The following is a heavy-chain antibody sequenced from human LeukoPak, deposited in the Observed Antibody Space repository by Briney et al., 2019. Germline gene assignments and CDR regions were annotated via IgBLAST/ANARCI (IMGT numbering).Heavy chain of an antibody. D-gene: IGHD3-9*01. J-gene: IGHJ3*02. Sequence: GESLKISCKGSGYSFTSYWITWVRQMPGKGLEWMGRPDPSDSYTNYSPSFQGHVTISADKSISTAYLQWSSLKVSDTAIYYCARHENIFSTFDMWGQGTMVTVSS. CDR1: GYSFTSYW. V-gene: IGHV5-10-1*01. CDR3: ARHENIFSTFDM. CDR2: PDPSDSYT.